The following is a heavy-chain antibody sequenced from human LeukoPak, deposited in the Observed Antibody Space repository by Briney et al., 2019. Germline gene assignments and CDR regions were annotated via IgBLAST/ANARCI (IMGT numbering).Heavy chain of an antibody. CDR1: GGTFSSYA. CDR3: ARDTYYYDSSGYYYLDY. CDR2: IIPILGIA. J-gene: IGHJ4*02. Sequence: GASVKVSCKASGGTFSSYATSWVRQAPGQGLEWMGRIIPILGIANYAQKFQGRVTITADKSTSTAYMELSSLRSEDTAVYYCARDTYYYDSSGYYYLDYWGQGTLVTVSS. V-gene: IGHV1-69*04. D-gene: IGHD3-22*01.